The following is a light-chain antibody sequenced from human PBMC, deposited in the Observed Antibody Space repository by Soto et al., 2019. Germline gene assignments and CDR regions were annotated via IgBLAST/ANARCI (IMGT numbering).Light chain of an antibody. CDR2: GAS. Sequence: DIQMTQSPSAMSASLGDRVTITCTASQGINNSLAWFQQKPGRVPKRLIYGASTLQSWAPSRFSCIASGAAFTLTISSLQPEELATYDCLQYNSYPFTFGGVTKVDLK. CDR1: QGINNS. V-gene: IGKV1-17*03. CDR3: LQYNSYPFT. J-gene: IGKJ4*01.